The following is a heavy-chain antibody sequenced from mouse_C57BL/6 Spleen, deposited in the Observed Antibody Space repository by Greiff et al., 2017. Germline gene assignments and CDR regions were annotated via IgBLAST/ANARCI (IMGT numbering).Heavy chain of an antibody. V-gene: IGHV14-1*01. D-gene: IGHD1-1*01. CDR2: IDPEGGDT. CDR3: TAITTVVARNWDFGG. CDR1: GFNINAYY. J-gene: IGHJ1*03. Sequence: EVKLVESGAELVRPGASVKLSCTASGFNINAYYMHWVKQRPEQGLEWIGRIDPEGGDTEYAPQFQGKATMTADTSSNTAYLQLSSLASEDTAVYCCTAITTVVARNWDFGGWGTGTTVTVSS.